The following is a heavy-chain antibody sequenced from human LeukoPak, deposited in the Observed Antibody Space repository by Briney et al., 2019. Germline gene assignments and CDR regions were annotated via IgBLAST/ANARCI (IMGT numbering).Heavy chain of an antibody. Sequence: SETLSLTCTVSGVSISSYYWSWIRQPAGKGLEWIGRIYTSGNTNYNPSLKSRVTMSVDTSKNQFSLKVSSVTAADTAVYYCARDRGPIAVAGYVDYYYYYMDVWGKGTTVTISS. CDR1: GVSISSYY. CDR2: IYTSGNT. CDR3: ARDRGPIAVAGYVDYYYYYMDV. V-gene: IGHV4-4*07. J-gene: IGHJ6*03. D-gene: IGHD6-19*01.